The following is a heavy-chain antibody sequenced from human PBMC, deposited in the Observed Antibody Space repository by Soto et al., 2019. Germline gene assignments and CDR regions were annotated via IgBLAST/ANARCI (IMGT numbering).Heavy chain of an antibody. CDR1: GFTFSSYS. CDR3: ARDRDILVVPAATQGWFDP. CDR2: ISSSSSTI. J-gene: IGHJ5*02. D-gene: IGHD2-2*01. V-gene: IGHV3-48*01. Sequence: PGGSLRLSCAASGFTFSSYSMNWVRQAPGKGLEWVSYISSSSSTIYYADTVKGRFTISRDNAKNSLYLQMNSLSAEDMAVFYCARDRDILVVPAATQGWFDPWGQGTLVTVSS.